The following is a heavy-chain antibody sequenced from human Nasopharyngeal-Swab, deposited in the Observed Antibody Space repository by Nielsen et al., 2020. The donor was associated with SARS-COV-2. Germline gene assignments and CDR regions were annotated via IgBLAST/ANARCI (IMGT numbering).Heavy chain of an antibody. Sequence: GGSLRLSCAASGFTFSSYSMNWVRQAPGKGLEWVSSISSSSSYIYYADSVKGRFTISRDNSNNTLYLQMDSLRAEDTAVYYCAKDVFSGSYNYFDCWGQGTLVTVSS. CDR3: AKDVFSGSYNYFDC. CDR1: GFTFSSYS. CDR2: ISSSSSYI. D-gene: IGHD3-10*01. J-gene: IGHJ4*02. V-gene: IGHV3-21*04.